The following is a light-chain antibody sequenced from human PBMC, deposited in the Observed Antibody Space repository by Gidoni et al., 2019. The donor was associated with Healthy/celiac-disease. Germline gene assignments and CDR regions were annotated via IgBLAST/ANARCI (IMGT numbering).Light chain of an antibody. CDR1: KLGDKY. Sequence: SYELTQPPSVSVSPGQTASITCSGEKLGDKYACWYQQKPGQSPVMGIYQDSKRPSGIPERFSGSNSGNTATLTISGTQAIDEADYYCQAWDSSTVVFGGGTKLTVL. V-gene: IGLV3-1*01. CDR2: QDS. J-gene: IGLJ2*01. CDR3: QAWDSSTVV.